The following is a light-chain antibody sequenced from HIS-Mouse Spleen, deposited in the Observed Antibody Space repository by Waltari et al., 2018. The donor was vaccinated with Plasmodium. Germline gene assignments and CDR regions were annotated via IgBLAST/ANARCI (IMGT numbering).Light chain of an antibody. V-gene: IGLV3-10*01. CDR1: ALPKNY. CDR2: EDS. J-gene: IGLJ3*02. CDR3: YSTDSSGNHRV. Sequence: SYELTQPPSVSVSPGQTARITCSGDALPKNYAYWYQQKSGQAPVLVIYEDSKRPSGITEGFSGSSSGTMANLTISGAQVEDEADYYCYSTDSSGNHRVFGGGTKLTVL.